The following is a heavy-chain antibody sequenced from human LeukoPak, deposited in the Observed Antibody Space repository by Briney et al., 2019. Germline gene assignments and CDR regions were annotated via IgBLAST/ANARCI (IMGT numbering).Heavy chain of an antibody. CDR2: INHSGST. J-gene: IGHJ4*02. CDR1: GGSFSGYY. D-gene: IGHD3-10*01. V-gene: IGHV4-34*01. CDR3: ARGGLYYGSGSYYNVLDY. Sequence: SETLSLTCAVYGGSFSGYYWSWIRQPPGKGLEWIGEINHSGSTNYNPSLKSRVTISVDKSKNQFSLKLSSVTAADTAVYYCARGGLYYGSGSYYNVLDYWGQGTLVTVSS.